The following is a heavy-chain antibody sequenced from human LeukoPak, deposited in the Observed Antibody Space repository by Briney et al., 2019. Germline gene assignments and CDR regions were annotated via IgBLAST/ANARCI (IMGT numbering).Heavy chain of an antibody. D-gene: IGHD4/OR15-4a*01. CDR2: IYYSGST. Sequence: PSETLSLTCTVSGGSISSSSYYWGWIRQPPGKGLEWIGSIYYSGSTYYNPSLKSRVTISVDTSKNQFSLKLSSVTAADTAVYYCVQGAALSDYWGQGTLVTVSS. J-gene: IGHJ4*02. V-gene: IGHV4-39*07. CDR1: GGSISSSSYY. CDR3: VQGAALSDY.